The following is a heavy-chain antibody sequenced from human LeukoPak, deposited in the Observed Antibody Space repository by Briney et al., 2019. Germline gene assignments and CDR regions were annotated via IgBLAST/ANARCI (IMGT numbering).Heavy chain of an antibody. V-gene: IGHV1-18*01. CDR1: GYTFADYG. D-gene: IGHD4-23*01. Sequence: ASVKVSCKASGYTFADYGITWVRQAPGQGLEWMGCISAYNGITDYAQKVQGRVTMTTDTSTSTAYMELRSLRSDDTAVYYCARQGYGGHSQGAADYWGQGTLVTVSS. J-gene: IGHJ4*02. CDR2: ISAYNGIT. CDR3: ARQGYGGHSQGAADY.